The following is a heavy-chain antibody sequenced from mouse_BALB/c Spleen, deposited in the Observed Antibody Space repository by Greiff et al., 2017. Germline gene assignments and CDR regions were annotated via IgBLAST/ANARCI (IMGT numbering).Heavy chain of an antibody. J-gene: IGHJ4*01. CDR2: IDPSDSDT. CDR1: GYSFTSYW. V-gene: IGHV1S126*01. CDR3: ARGKTSYYYAMDY. Sequence: QVQLQQSGPQLVRPGASVKISCKASGYSFTSYWMHWVKQRPGQGLEWIGMIDPSDSDTRLNQKFKDKATLTVDKSSSTAYMQLSSPTSEDSAVYYCARGKTSYYYAMDYWGQGTSVTVSS.